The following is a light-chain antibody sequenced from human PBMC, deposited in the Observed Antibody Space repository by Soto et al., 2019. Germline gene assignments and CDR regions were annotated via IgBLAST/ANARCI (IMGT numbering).Light chain of an antibody. CDR1: QSISSW. CDR3: QHYNSYSEA. V-gene: IGKV1-5*01. CDR2: DAS. J-gene: IGKJ1*01. Sequence: DIQMTQPPSTLSASVGALAPITCRASQSISSWLAWYQQKPGKAPKLLIYDASSLESGVPSRFSGSGSGTEFSLTISSLQPDDFATYYCQHYNSYSEAFGQGTKVDI.